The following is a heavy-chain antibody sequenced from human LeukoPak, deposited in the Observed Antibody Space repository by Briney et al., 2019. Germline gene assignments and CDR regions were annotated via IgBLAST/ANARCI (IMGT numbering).Heavy chain of an antibody. J-gene: IGHJ3*02. D-gene: IGHD3-16*01. CDR1: GFTFSSYE. CDR3: AAWGMGYAFDI. V-gene: IGHV3-48*03. Sequence: GGSLRLSCAASGFTFSSYEMNWVRQAPGKGLEWVSYISSSGSTIYYADSVKGRFTISRDNAKNSLYLQMNSLRAEDMALYYCAAWGMGYAFDIWGQGTMVTVSS. CDR2: ISSSGSTI.